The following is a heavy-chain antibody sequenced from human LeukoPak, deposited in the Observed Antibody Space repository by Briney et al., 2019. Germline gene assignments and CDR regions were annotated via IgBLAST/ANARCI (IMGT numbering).Heavy chain of an antibody. CDR2: INWNGGST. V-gene: IGHV3-20*01. CDR1: GFTFDDYG. Sequence: GGSLRLSCAASGFTFDDYGMSWVRQAPGKGLEWVSGINWNGGSTGYADSVKGRFTISRDNAKNSLYLLVNSLRAEDTALYHCAKAEFQWELIREAPTEYFQHWGQGTLVTVSS. J-gene: IGHJ1*01. CDR3: AKAEFQWELIREAPTEYFQH. D-gene: IGHD1-26*01.